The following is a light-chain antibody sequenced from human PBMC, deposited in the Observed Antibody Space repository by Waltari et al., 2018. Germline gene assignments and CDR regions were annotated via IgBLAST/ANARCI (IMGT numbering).Light chain of an antibody. J-gene: IGKJ4*01. V-gene: IGKV3-11*01. Sequence: EIVLTQSPATLSLSPGERVTLSCRASQSVSTYFAWYQQKPGLAPRLLIYDASNGATGIPARFSGSGSGTDFTLTISSLEPEDFAVYYCQQRSNWPLTFGGGTKVELK. CDR3: QQRSNWPLT. CDR1: QSVSTY. CDR2: DAS.